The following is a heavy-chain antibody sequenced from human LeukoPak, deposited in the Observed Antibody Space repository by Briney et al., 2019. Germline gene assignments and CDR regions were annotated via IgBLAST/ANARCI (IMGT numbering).Heavy chain of an antibody. D-gene: IGHD2-2*01. Sequence: GESLKISCKGSGYSLTSYWIGWVRQMPGKGLEWMGIIYPGDSDTRYSPSFQGQVTISADKSISTAYLQWSSLKASDTAMYYCARATAANLAYFDYWGQGTLVTVSS. V-gene: IGHV5-51*01. J-gene: IGHJ4*02. CDR2: IYPGDSDT. CDR3: ARATAANLAYFDY. CDR1: GYSLTSYW.